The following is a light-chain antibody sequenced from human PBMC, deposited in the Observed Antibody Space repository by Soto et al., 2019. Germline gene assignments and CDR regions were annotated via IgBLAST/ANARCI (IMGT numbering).Light chain of an antibody. J-gene: IGLJ1*01. Sequence: QSALTQPASVSGSPGQSITISCTGTNSDVGAYSYVSWYHQYPGKAPKLLIYDVGARPSGISDRFSVSKSGNTASLTISGSQAEDEADYYCRSDTALNTYVFGSGTKLPV. CDR2: DVG. V-gene: IGLV2-14*03. CDR1: NSDVGAYSY. CDR3: RSDTALNTYV.